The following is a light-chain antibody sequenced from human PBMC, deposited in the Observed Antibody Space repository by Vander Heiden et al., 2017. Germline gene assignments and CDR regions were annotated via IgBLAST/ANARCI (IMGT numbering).Light chain of an antibody. J-gene: IGLJ2*01. V-gene: IGLV2-14*03. CDR3: SSYTTSSTLL. CDR2: DVS. Sequence: QSALTQPASVSGSPGQSITISCPGTSSDVGRYNYVSWYQQHPGKAPKLMIYDVSNRPSGVSNRFSGSKSGNTASLTISGLQAEDEADYYCSSYTTSSTLLFGGGTKLTVL. CDR1: SSDVGRYNY.